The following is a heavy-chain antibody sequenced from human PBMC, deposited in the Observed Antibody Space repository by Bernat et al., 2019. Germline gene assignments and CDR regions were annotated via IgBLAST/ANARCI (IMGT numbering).Heavy chain of an antibody. CDR2: ISYDGSNK. V-gene: IGHV3-30*01. J-gene: IGHJ4*02. CDR1: GFTFSSYA. D-gene: IGHD4-17*01. CDR3: AGDRRASTGY. Sequence: QVQLVESWGGVVQPGRSLRLSCAASGFTFSSYAMHWVRQAPGKGLEWVAVISYDGSNKYYADSVKGRFTISRDNSKNTLYRQMNSLRAEDTAVYYCAGDRRASTGYWGQGTLVTVSS.